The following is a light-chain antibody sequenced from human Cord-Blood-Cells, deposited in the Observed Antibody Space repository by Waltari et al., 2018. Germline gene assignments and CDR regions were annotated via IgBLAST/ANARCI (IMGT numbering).Light chain of an antibody. CDR2: AVS. J-gene: IGKJ4*01. Sequence: DIVMTQTPLSLSVTPGQPASISCKSRQNLPHSDGKNYLYWYLQKPGQSPQLLIYAVSSRLAGGADRFSGSGSGTDFTLNISRVGADYVGVYYCMQSIQLPLTVGGGTKVEIK. V-gene: IGKV2D-29*02. CDR1: QNLPHSDGKNY. CDR3: MQSIQLPLT.